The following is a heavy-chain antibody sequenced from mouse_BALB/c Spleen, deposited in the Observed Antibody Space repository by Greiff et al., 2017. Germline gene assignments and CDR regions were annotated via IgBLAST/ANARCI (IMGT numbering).Heavy chain of an antibody. CDR3: ARDGGYDYAFAY. V-gene: IGHV5-4*02. CDR2: ISDGGSCT. D-gene: IGHD2-4*01. CDR1: GFTFSDYY. Sequence: EVMLVESGGGLVKPGGSLKLSCAASGFTFSDYYMYWVRQTPEKRLEWVATISDGGSCTYYPDSVKGRFTISRDNAKNDLYLQMSSLKSEDTAMYYCARDGGYDYAFAYWGQGTLVTVSA. J-gene: IGHJ3*01.